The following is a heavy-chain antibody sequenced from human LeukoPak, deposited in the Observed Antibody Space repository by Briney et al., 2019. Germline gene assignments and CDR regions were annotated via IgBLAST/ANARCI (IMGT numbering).Heavy chain of an antibody. CDR3: AKDRIAVAGLYYYYGMDV. CDR2: INYSGGST. Sequence: GGSLRLSCAASGFTFNTYAMSWVRQAPGKGLEWVSGINYSGGSTYYADSVKGRFTISRDNSKNTLYLQMNSLRAEDTAVYYCAKDRIAVAGLYYYYGMDVWGQGTTVTVSS. J-gene: IGHJ6*02. CDR1: GFTFNTYA. V-gene: IGHV3-23*01. D-gene: IGHD6-19*01.